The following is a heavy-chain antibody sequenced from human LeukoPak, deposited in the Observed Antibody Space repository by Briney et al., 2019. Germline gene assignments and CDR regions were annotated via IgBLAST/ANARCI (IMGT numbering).Heavy chain of an antibody. CDR2: ISGSGGST. CDR1: GFTFSSYA. J-gene: IGHJ4*02. CDR3: AKDGEEVVVVPAASFTDY. V-gene: IGHV3-23*01. D-gene: IGHD2-2*01. Sequence: QAGGSLRLSCAASGFTFSSYAMSWVRQAPGKGLEWVSAISGSGGSTYYADSVKGRFTISRDNSKNTLYLQMNSLRAEDTAVYYCAKDGEEVVVVPAASFTDYWGQGTLVTVSS.